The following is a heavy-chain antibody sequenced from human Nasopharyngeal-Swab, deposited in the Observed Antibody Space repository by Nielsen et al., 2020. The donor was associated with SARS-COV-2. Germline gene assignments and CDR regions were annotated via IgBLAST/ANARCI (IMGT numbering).Heavy chain of an antibody. Sequence: ASVKVSCKASGYTFTSYAMHWVRQAPGQRLEWMGWTNAGNGNTKYSQKFQGRVTITRDTSASTAYMELSSLRSEDTAVYYCARSHRRFAYYDILTGYHNWFDPWGQGTLVTVSS. CDR1: GYTFTSYA. V-gene: IGHV1-3*01. D-gene: IGHD3-9*01. CDR3: ARSHRRFAYYDILTGYHNWFDP. CDR2: TNAGNGNT. J-gene: IGHJ5*02.